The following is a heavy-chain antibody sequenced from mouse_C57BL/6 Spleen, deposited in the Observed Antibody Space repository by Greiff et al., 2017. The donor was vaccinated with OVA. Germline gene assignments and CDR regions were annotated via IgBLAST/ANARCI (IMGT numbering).Heavy chain of an antibody. CDR2: IYPGDGDT. V-gene: IGHV1-82*01. Sequence: QVQLKQSGPELVKPGASVKISCKASGHAFSSSWMNWVKQRPGKGLEWIGRIYPGDGDTNYNGKFKGKATLTADKSSSTAYMQLSSLTSEDSAVYFCATYGYAYFDYWGQGTTLTVSS. CDR1: GHAFSSSW. CDR3: ATYGYAYFDY. J-gene: IGHJ2*01. D-gene: IGHD2-2*01.